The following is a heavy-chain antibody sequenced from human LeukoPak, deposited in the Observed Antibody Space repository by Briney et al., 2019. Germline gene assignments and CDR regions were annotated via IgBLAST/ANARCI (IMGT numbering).Heavy chain of an antibody. Sequence: SETLSLTCTVSGGSISSYYWSWIRQPPGKGLEWIGYIYYSGSTNYNPSLKSRVTISVDTSKNQFSLKLSSVTAADTAVYYCARSIAVAPNWFDSWGQGTLVTVSS. D-gene: IGHD6-19*01. CDR3: ARSIAVAPNWFDS. CDR1: GGSISSYY. J-gene: IGHJ5*01. V-gene: IGHV4-59*08. CDR2: IYYSGST.